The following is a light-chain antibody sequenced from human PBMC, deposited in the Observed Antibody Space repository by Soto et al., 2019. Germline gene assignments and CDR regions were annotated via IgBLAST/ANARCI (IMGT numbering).Light chain of an antibody. CDR1: QTFSNSF. V-gene: IGKV3-20*01. CDR3: QQCGSSST. Sequence: EIVLTQSPGTLSLSPGERATLSCGASQTFSNSFLSWFQQIPGQAPRLLIYGASMRATGIPDRFSGSRSGTDFTLTISRLEPEDFAVYYCQQCGSSSTFGQGTRL. J-gene: IGKJ5*01. CDR2: GAS.